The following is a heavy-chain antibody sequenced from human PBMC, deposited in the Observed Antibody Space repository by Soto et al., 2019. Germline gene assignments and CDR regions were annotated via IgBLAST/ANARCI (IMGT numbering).Heavy chain of an antibody. CDR3: ARDGVWHQWLTRWRGGGYYFDY. J-gene: IGHJ4*02. D-gene: IGHD6-19*01. CDR1: GFTFSSYG. V-gene: IGHV3-33*01. Sequence: GGSLRLSCAASGFTFSSYGMHWVRQAPGKGLEWVAVIWYDGSNKYYADSVKGRFTISRDNSKNTLYLQMNSLRAEDTAVYYCARDGVWHQWLTRWRGGGYYFDYWGQGTLVTVSS. CDR2: IWYDGSNK.